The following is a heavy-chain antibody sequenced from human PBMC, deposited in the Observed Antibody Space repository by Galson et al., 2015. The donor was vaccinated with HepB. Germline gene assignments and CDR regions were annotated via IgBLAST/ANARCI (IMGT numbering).Heavy chain of an antibody. J-gene: IGHJ6*02. CDR3: GRDRPTSGTGFWSGYFPPYYGIDV. D-gene: IGHD3-3*01. V-gene: IGHV3-11*06. Sequence: SLRLSCAASGFTFSDYYMRWIRQAPGKGLEWVSYISSSSSYTNYADSVKGRFTISRDNAKNSLYLQMNSLRAEDTAVYYCGRDRPTSGTGFWSGYFPPYYGIDVWGQGTTVTVSS. CDR1: GFTFSDYY. CDR2: ISSSSSYT.